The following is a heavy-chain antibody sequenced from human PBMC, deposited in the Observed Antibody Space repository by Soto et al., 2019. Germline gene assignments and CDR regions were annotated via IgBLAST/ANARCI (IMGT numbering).Heavy chain of an antibody. V-gene: IGHV1-2*02. CDR2: INPYRGAT. CDR3: AREHVRPRTGAMDV. Sequence: ASVMVSCKASGYSFTDYYMHWVRQAPGQGLEWMGWINPYRGATNYAQKFQGRVTMTRDTSISTAYMELSRLRSDDTAVYWCAREHVRPRTGAMDVWGQGTTVTVSS. D-gene: IGHD1-1*01. CDR1: GYSFTDYY. J-gene: IGHJ6*02.